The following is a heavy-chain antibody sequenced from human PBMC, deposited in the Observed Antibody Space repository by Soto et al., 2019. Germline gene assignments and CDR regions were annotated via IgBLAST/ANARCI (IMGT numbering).Heavy chain of an antibody. J-gene: IGHJ4*02. Sequence: GGSLRLSCAGSGFTFSSYSMNWVRQAPGKGLEWVSSISSSSSYIYYADSVKGRFTISRDNAKNSLYLQMNSLRAEDTAVYYCARGPRGNFDYWGQGTLVTVSS. CDR1: GFTFSSYS. V-gene: IGHV3-21*01. CDR2: ISSSSSYI. CDR3: ARGPRGNFDY. D-gene: IGHD3-10*01.